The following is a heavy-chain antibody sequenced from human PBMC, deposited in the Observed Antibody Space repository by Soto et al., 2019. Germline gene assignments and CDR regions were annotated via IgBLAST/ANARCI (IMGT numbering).Heavy chain of an antibody. CDR1: GFSFSSYV. J-gene: IGHJ4*02. Sequence: GGSLRLSCAGSGFSFSSYVLSWVRQAPGRGLEWVAATSYDGNNRYYADSVKGRFIISRDNSKNTLDLEMETPRPEDTAVYYCAGVYYGGDSVNNFWGQGTPVT. CDR2: TSYDGNNR. CDR3: AGVYYGGDSVNNF. V-gene: IGHV3-30-3*01. D-gene: IGHD2-21*02.